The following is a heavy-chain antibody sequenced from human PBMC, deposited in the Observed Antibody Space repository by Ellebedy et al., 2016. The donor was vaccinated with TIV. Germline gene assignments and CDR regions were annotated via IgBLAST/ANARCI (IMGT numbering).Heavy chain of an antibody. CDR2: IYESGTT. V-gene: IGHV4-61*01. J-gene: IGHJ5*02. D-gene: IGHD3-9*01. CDR3: ARVNLTGYKVYNWFDP. CDR1: GGSVSSNSYY. Sequence: SETLSLTCTVSGGSVSSNSYYWSWIRQFPGRGLEWLGYIYESGTTDYNPSLKSRVTMSIDASKNQFSLRLSSVTAADTAVYYCARVNLTGYKVYNWFDPWGRGTPVTVSS.